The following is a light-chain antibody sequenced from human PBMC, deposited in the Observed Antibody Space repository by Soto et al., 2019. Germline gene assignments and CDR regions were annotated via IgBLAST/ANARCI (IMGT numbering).Light chain of an antibody. Sequence: EIVLTQSPGTLSLSPGERATLSCRASQSVGSSYLAWYQQKPGQAPRLLIYGASSRATGIPDRFSGSGSGTDFTLTISRLEPEDFAVYHCQQYAGSPWTVGQGTKVEIK. CDR3: QQYAGSPWT. V-gene: IGKV3-20*01. CDR1: QSVGSSY. J-gene: IGKJ1*01. CDR2: GAS.